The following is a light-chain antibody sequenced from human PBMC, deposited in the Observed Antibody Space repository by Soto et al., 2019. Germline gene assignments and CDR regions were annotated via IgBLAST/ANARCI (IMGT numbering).Light chain of an antibody. J-gene: IGLJ1*01. CDR2: DVN. V-gene: IGLV2-14*03. Sequence: QSALTQPASVSGSPGQSITISCTGTSNDVGGYNYVSWYQHHPGKAPKFMIYDVNNRPSGVSDRFSGSKSGNTASLTISGLQPEDEADYYCSSYTTSNTRQMVFGTGTKLTVL. CDR3: SSYTTSNTRQMV. CDR1: SNDVGGYNY.